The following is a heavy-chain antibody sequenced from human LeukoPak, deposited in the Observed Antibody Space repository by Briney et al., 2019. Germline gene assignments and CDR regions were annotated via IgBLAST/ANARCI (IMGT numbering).Heavy chain of an antibody. CDR1: GGSFSGYY. CDR3: ASSSYGYYYFDY. V-gene: IGHV4-34*01. CDR2: INHSGST. J-gene: IGHJ4*02. Sequence: SETLSLTCAVYGGSFSGYYWSWIRQPPGKGLEWIGEINHSGSTNYNPSLKSRVTISVDTSKNQFSLKLSSVTAADTAVYYCASSSYGYYYFDYWGQGTLVTVSS. D-gene: IGHD4-17*01.